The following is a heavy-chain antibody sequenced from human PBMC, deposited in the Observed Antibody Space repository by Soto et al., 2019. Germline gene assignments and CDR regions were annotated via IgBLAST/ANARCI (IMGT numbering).Heavy chain of an antibody. CDR2: INPNTGAT. J-gene: IGHJ5*02. CDR1: RYIFTAYF. CDR3: ASHDPGARVDP. Sequence: QVQLVQSGAEVKKPGASVKVSCKAPRYIFTAYFMHWVRQAPGQGLEWMGWINPNTGATHYGLSFQGRVTMTRETSISTADMELSSLRSDDTAVYYCASHDPGARVDPWGQGTLVIVS. V-gene: IGHV1-2*02. D-gene: IGHD1-1*01.